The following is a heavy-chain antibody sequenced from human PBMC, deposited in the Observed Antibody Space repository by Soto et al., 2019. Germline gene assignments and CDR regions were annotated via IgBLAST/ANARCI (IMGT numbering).Heavy chain of an antibody. CDR2: FDPEDGET. J-gene: IGHJ4*02. CDR1: GYTLTELS. CDR3: ATGVNYGPPQDY. D-gene: IGHD3-10*01. V-gene: IGHV1-24*01. Sequence: GASVKVSCKVSGYTLTELSMHWVRQAPGKGLEWMGGFDPEDGETIYAQKFQGRVTMTEDTSTDTAYMELSSLRSEDTAVYYCATGVNYGPPQDYWGQGTLVTVSS.